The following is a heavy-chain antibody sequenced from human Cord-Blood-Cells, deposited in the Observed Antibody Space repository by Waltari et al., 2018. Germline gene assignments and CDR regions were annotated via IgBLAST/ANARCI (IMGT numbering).Heavy chain of an antibody. CDR2: INHCGST. Sequence: QVQLQQWGAGLLKPSETLSLTCAVYGGSFSGYYWRWIRQPPGKGLEWSGEINHCGSTNYNPSLKGRVTISVDTSKNQFSLKLSSVTSADTAVYYCASYYYYDSSGYYFDYWGQGTLVTVSS. D-gene: IGHD3-22*01. V-gene: IGHV4-34*01. J-gene: IGHJ4*02. CDR3: ASYYYYDSSGYYFDY. CDR1: GGSFSGYY.